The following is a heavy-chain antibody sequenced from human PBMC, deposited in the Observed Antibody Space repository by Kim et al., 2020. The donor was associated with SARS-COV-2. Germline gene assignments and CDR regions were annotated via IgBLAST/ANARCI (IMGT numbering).Heavy chain of an antibody. J-gene: IGHJ4*02. Sequence: RDRLTISRANAKNSLYLQMNSLRADDTAVYYCAREIRSYYDSSGYRKFDYWGQGTLVTVSS. V-gene: IGHV3-11*06. CDR3: AREIRSYYDSSGYRKFDY. D-gene: IGHD3-22*01.